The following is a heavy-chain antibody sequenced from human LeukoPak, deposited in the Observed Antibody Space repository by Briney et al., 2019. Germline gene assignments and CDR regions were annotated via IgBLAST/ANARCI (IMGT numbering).Heavy chain of an antibody. D-gene: IGHD3-10*01. CDR1: EYRLNEVS. CDR3: AISWVRRGIILFDY. V-gene: IGHV1-24*01. Sequence: VASVKVSCKVSEYRLNEVSLYWVRQAPGKGLEWMGSFDQESGETIYAQKFQGRVSMTEDTSIQTAYMELSSLRSEDTAVYYCAISWVRRGIILFDYWGQGTLVTVSS. CDR2: FDQESGET. J-gene: IGHJ4*02.